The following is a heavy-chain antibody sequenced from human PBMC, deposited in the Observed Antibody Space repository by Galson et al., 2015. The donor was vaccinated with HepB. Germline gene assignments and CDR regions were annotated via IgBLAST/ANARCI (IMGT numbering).Heavy chain of an antibody. CDR2: ISAYNGNT. CDR1: GYTFTSYG. V-gene: IGHV1-18*01. D-gene: IGHD2-15*01. CDR3: ARPTKAYCSGGSCSPFDY. Sequence: VKVSCKASGYTFTSYGISWVRQAPGQGLEWMGWISAYNGNTNYAQKLQGRVTMTTDTSTSTAYMELRSLRSDDTAVYYCARPTKAYCSGGSCSPFDYWGQGTLVTVSS. J-gene: IGHJ4*02.